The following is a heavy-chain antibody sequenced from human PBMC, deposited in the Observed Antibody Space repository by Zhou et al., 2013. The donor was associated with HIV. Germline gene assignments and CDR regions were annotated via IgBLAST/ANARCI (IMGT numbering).Heavy chain of an antibody. V-gene: IGHV1-69*05. J-gene: IGHJ4*02. Sequence: QVQLVQSGAEVKKPGSSVKVSCKASGGTFTTYDISWVRQAPGQGLEWMGGILPDFGAPSYAQKFQDRVTITTDESSSTAYMELNSLRSEDTAIYFCASGQTGTYDSGYLDFWGQGTLITVSS. CDR3: ASGQTGTYDSGYLDF. D-gene: IGHD3-3*01. CDR2: ILPDFGAP. CDR1: GGTFTTYD.